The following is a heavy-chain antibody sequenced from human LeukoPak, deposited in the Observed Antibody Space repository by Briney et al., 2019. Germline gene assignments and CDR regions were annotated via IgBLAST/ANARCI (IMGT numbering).Heavy chain of an antibody. CDR2: ISYDGSNK. Sequence: LPGRSLRLSCAASEFTISSYGMHWVRQAPGKGLEWVAVISYDGSNKYYADSVKGRFTISKDNSKNTLYLQMNSLRAEDTAVYYCAKRSAGCSGGSCYRKSPGRWDYFDYWGQATLVTVSS. J-gene: IGHJ4*02. CDR3: AKRSAGCSGGSCYRKSPGRWDYFDY. V-gene: IGHV3-30*18. D-gene: IGHD2-15*01. CDR1: EFTISSYG.